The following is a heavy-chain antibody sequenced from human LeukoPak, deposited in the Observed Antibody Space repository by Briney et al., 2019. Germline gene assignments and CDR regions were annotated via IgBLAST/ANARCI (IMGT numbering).Heavy chain of an antibody. CDR1: GGSFSGYY. CDR2: INHSGST. D-gene: IGHD5-24*01. J-gene: IGHJ4*02. V-gene: IGHV4-34*01. Sequence: PSETLSLTCAVYGGSFSGYYWSWIRQPPGKGLEWIGEINHSGSTNYNPSLKSRVTISVDTSKNQFSLKLSSVTAADTAVYYCARLRPRRWLQISHFDYWGQGTLVTVSS. CDR3: ARLRPRRWLQISHFDY.